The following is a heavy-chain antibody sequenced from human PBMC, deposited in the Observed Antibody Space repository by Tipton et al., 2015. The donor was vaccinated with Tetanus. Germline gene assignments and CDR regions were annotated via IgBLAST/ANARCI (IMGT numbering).Heavy chain of an antibody. D-gene: IGHD3-3*01. V-gene: IGHV4-59*01. J-gene: IGHJ1*01. Sequence: TLSLTCTVSGGSISTYHWNWIRQFPGKGLEWIGYIDYFGTTKYNPSLKSRAAMSVDTSKNQLSLKLSSVTSADTAVYYCARTSGYLYSSYWGQGTLVTVSS. CDR3: ARTSGYLYSSY. CDR2: IDYFGTT. CDR1: GGSISTYH.